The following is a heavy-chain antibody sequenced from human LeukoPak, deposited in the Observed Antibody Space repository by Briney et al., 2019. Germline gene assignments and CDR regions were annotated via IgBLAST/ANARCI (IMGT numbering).Heavy chain of an antibody. D-gene: IGHD6-19*01. CDR2: ISSSSSYI. V-gene: IGHV3-21*01. CDR1: GFTFSSYS. CDR3: ASGSGWAKYYFDY. Sequence: GGSLRLSCAASGFTFSSYSMNWVRQAPGKGLEWVSSISSSSSYIYYADSVKGRFTISRDNAKNSLYLQMNSLRAEDTAVYYCASGSGWAKYYFDYWGQGTLVTVSS. J-gene: IGHJ4*02.